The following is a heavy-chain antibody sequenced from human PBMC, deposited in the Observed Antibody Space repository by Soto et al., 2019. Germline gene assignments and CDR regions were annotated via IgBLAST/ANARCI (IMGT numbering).Heavy chain of an antibody. D-gene: IGHD2-2*01. Sequence: ASVKVSCKASGYTFTSYAMHWVRQAPGQRLEWMGWINAGNGNTKYSQKFQGRVTITRDTSASTAYMELSSLRSEDTAVHYCAKSSTIKLYNWFDPWGQGTLVTVSS. J-gene: IGHJ5*02. CDR2: INAGNGNT. CDR3: AKSSTIKLYNWFDP. V-gene: IGHV1-3*01. CDR1: GYTFTSYA.